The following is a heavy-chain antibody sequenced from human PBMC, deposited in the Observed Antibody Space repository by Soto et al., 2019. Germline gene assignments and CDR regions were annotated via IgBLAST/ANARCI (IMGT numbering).Heavy chain of an antibody. Sequence: QVQLVQSGAEVKKPGSSVKVSCKASGGTFSSFAISWVRQAPGQGLEWMGGIIPIFGTANYAQKFQGRVTITADDSTSTAYMELSSLRSEDTAVDFCARDSTVATHAFDIWGQGTMVTVSS. V-gene: IGHV1-69*12. J-gene: IGHJ3*02. CDR1: GGTFSSFA. CDR2: IIPIFGTA. D-gene: IGHD1-7*01. CDR3: ARDSTVATHAFDI.